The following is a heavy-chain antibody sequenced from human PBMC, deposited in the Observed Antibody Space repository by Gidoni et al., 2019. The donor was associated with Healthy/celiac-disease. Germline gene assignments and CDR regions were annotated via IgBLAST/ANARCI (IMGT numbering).Heavy chain of an antibody. Sequence: QVQLVQSGAEVKKHGASVKVSCKASGYTFTSYYLHWVRQAPGQGLEWMGIINPSGGSTSYGRKFQGRVTMTRDTSTSTVYMELSSLRSEDTAVYYCARELIPIRRTAMVPGYYYYGMDVWGQGTTVTVSS. J-gene: IGHJ6*02. CDR2: INPSGGST. D-gene: IGHD5-18*01. CDR3: ARELIPIRRTAMVPGYYYYGMDV. CDR1: GYTFTSYY. V-gene: IGHV1-46*01.